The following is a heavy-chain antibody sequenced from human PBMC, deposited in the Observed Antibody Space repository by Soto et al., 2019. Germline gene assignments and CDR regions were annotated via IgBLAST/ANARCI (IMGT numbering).Heavy chain of an antibody. V-gene: IGHV4-59*01. J-gene: IGHJ4*02. CDR3: ASGGQYAPSYF. CDR2: IYHSGST. CDR1: GGSISSYY. D-gene: IGHD3-10*01. Sequence: QVQLQESGPGLVKPSETLSLTCTVSGGSISSYYWSWIRQPPGKGLEWIGYIYHSGSTNHNPSLKSRVTISVDTSKNQFSLKLNSLTAADTAVYYCASGGQYAPSYFWGQGTLVTVSS.